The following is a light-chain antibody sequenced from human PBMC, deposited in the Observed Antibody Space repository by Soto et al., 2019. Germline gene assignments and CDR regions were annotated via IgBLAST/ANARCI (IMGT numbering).Light chain of an antibody. CDR3: QQSYSAPYT. Sequence: DIQMTQSPSSLSASVGDRVTITCRASQSIYSSLNWYHQKPGKAPKLLIYAASNLQSGVPSRFSGSGSVTDFPLSISSLQPEDFATYYCQQSYSAPYTFGQGTKLEI. CDR2: AAS. J-gene: IGKJ2*01. CDR1: QSIYSS. V-gene: IGKV1-39*01.